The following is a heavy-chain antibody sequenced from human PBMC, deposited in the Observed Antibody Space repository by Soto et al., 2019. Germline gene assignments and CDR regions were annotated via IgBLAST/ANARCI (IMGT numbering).Heavy chain of an antibody. CDR2: INTMGGST. V-gene: IGHV1-46*01. Sequence: QEQLVQSGAEVKEPGASVKVSCKASGYTFINYYIHWVRQATGQGLEWMAIINTMGGSTNYAQEFQGRVTLTSDTSTSTVYMELSSLRFEDTALFYCARDLAAVDLGGQGTLVTVSS. CDR3: ARDLAAVDL. D-gene: IGHD6-13*01. CDR1: GYTFINYY. J-gene: IGHJ5*02.